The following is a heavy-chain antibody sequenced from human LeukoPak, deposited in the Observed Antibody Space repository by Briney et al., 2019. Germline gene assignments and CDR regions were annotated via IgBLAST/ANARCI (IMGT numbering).Heavy chain of an antibody. V-gene: IGHV4-39*01. J-gene: IGHJ4*02. D-gene: IGHD6-13*01. Sequence: SETLSLTCTVSGGSISSSSYYWGWIRQPPGKGLEWIGSIYYSGSTYYSPSLKSRVTISVDTSKNQFSLKLSSVTAADTAVYYCARRIAAAGTIDYWGQGTLVTVSS. CDR2: IYYSGST. CDR3: ARRIAAAGTIDY. CDR1: GGSISSSSYY.